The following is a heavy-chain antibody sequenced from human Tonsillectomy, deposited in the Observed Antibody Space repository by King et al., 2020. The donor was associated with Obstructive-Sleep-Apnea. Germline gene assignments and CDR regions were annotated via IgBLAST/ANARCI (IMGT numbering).Heavy chain of an antibody. J-gene: IGHJ6*01. CDR2: ITWNSASI. CDR3: AKDWGRGLNHYGMDV. D-gene: IGHD3-10*01. CDR1: GFTFDDYA. V-gene: IGHV3-9*01. Sequence: VQLVESGGGLVQPGRSLRLSCAASGFTFDDYALHWVRQVPGKGLEWVSGITWNSASIAYADSVKGRFTISRDNANNSLYLQMNSLRAEDTALYYCAKDWGRGLNHYGMDVWGQGTTVTVSS.